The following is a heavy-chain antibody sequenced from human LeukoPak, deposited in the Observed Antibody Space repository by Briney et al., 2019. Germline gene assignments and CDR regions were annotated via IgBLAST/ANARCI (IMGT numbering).Heavy chain of an antibody. Sequence: GRSLRLSCAASGFTFSDFDMHWVRQAPGKGLEWVAVISYDGSYKFYADSVKGRFTISRDNSKSTLYLQMNSLRAEDTAVYYCAKDRYSGLNTIDYWGQGTLVTVSS. CDR2: ISYDGSYK. V-gene: IGHV3-30*18. CDR1: GFTFSDFD. CDR3: AKDRYSGLNTIDY. D-gene: IGHD6-13*01. J-gene: IGHJ4*02.